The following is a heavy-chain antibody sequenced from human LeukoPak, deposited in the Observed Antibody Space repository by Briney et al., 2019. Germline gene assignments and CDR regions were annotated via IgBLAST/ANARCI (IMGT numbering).Heavy chain of an antibody. CDR1: GGSCSGYY. CDR2: INHSGST. Sequence: PSETLSLTCAVYGGSCSGYYWSWIRQPPGKGLEWIGEINHSGSTNYNPSLKSRVTISVDTSKNQFSLKLSSVTAADTAVYYCARNRAFNYYGSGSYSYYFDYWGQGTLVTVSS. D-gene: IGHD3-10*01. CDR3: ARNRAFNYYGSGSYSYYFDY. V-gene: IGHV4-34*01. J-gene: IGHJ4*02.